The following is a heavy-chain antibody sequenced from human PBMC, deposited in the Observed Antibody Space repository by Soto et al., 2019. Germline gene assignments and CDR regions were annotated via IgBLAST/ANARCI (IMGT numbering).Heavy chain of an antibody. V-gene: IGHV3-23*01. D-gene: IGHD2-2*01. CDR2: ISGSGGST. Sequence: GGSLRLSCAASGFTFSSYAMSWVRQAPGKGLEWVSAISGSGGSTYYADSVKGRFTISRDNSKNTLYLQMNSLRAEDTVVYYCAKGGYSSSSSCPFDYWGQGTLVTVSS. CDR3: AKGGYSSSSSCPFDY. CDR1: GFTFSSYA. J-gene: IGHJ4*02.